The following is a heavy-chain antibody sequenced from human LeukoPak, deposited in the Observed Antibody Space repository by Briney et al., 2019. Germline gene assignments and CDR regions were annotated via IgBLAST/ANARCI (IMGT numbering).Heavy chain of an antibody. D-gene: IGHD6-19*01. V-gene: IGHV3-30*02. CDR2: IRYDGSNK. CDR3: ATLGGDSSGWYNYYYYMDV. Sequence: AGGSLRLSCTASGFTFSNYGMHWVRQAPGKGLEWVAFIRYDGSNKYYADSVKGRFTISRDNSKNTMYLQMNSLRAEDTAVYYCATLGGDSSGWYNYYYYMDVWGKGTTVTISS. J-gene: IGHJ6*03. CDR1: GFTFSNYG.